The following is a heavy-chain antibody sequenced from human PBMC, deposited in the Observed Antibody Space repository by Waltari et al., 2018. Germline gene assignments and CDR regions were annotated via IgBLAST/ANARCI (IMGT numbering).Heavy chain of an antibody. J-gene: IGHJ3*02. D-gene: IGHD2-21*02. Sequence: QVQLVQSGAEVKTPGSSVKVSCKASGGTFISYAISWVRQAPGQGLEWMGGSIPIFGTANYAQKVQGRVTITSYKSTSTAYMELSSLRSEDTAVYYCAREAPETVTAELGAFDIWGQGTMVTVSS. CDR2: SIPIFGTA. CDR1: GGTFISYA. V-gene: IGHV1-69*14. CDR3: AREAPETVTAELGAFDI.